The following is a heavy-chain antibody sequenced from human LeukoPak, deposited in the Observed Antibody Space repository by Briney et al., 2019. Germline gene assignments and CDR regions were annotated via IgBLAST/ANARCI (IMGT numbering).Heavy chain of an antibody. J-gene: IGHJ4*02. CDR1: GFTFRSYA. Sequence: QPGGSLRLSCAASGFTFRSYAMSWARQAPGKGLEWVANIKQDGSEKYYVDSVKGRFTISRDNAKNSLYLQMNSLRAEDTAVYYCARADIVATTWGGIYDNGYYWGQGTLVTVSS. CDR2: IKQDGSEK. V-gene: IGHV3-7*01. CDR3: ARADIVATTWGGIYDNGYY. D-gene: IGHD5-12*01.